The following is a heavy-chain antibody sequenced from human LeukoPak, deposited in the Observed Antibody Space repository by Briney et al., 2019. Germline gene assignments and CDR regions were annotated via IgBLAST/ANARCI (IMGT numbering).Heavy chain of an antibody. J-gene: IGHJ6*03. CDR3: ARTTEGYCRGGSCYYFYYYMDV. V-gene: IGHV4-34*01. CDR2: INHSGST. Sequence: PSETLSLTCAVYGGSFSGYYWSWIRQPPGKGLEWIGEINHSGSTNYNPSLKSRVTISVDTSKNQFSLKLSSVTAADTAVYYCARTTEGYCRGGSCYYFYYYMDVWGKGTTVTVSS. D-gene: IGHD2-15*01. CDR1: GGSFSGYY.